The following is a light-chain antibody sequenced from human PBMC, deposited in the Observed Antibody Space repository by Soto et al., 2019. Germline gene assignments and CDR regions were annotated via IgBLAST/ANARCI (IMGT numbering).Light chain of an antibody. Sequence: QAVVTQEPSLTVSPGGTVTLTCGSSTGAVTSGHYPYWFQQKPGQAPRTLIYDTSNKHSWTPARFSGSLLGGKAALTLSGAQPEDEAESYCLLSYSGARLVVFGGGTKVTVL. CDR3: LLSYSGARLVV. J-gene: IGLJ2*01. CDR1: TGAVTSGHY. V-gene: IGLV7-46*01. CDR2: DTS.